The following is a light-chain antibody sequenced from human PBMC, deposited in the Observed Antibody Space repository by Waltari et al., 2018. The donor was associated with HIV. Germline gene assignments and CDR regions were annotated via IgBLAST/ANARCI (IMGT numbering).Light chain of an antibody. CDR3: VLYMGGGIWV. V-gene: IGLV8-61*01. CDR1: SGSVSTSYY. J-gene: IGLJ3*02. Sequence: QTVVTQEPSFSVSPGGTVTLTCGLNSGSVSTSYYPSWYQQTPGQTPLTLIYSTNTRSSGVPDRFSCSILGNKAALTITGAQADDESDYYCVLYMGGGIWVFGGGTKVTVL. CDR2: STN.